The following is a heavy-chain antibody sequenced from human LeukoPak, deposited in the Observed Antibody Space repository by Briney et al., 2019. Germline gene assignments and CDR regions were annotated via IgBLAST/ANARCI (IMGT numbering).Heavy chain of an antibody. CDR3: ARGHDTTGYFAY. J-gene: IGHJ4*02. Sequence: ASVKVSCKPSGYTFTSFPINWVRQAPGQGLEWMGWINTTTGNPTYAQGLTGQFVFSLDTSVSTAYLQITSLKAEDIGVYYCARGHDTTGYFAYWGQGSLVTVSS. CDR1: GYTFTSFP. D-gene: IGHD3-9*01. CDR2: INTTTGNP. V-gene: IGHV7-4-1*02.